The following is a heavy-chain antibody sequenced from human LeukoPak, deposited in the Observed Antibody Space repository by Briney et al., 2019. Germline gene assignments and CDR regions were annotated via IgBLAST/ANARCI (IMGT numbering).Heavy chain of an antibody. CDR2: IYYSGST. CDR1: GGSISSSSYY. D-gene: IGHD2-15*01. Sequence: TSETLSLTCTVCGGSISSSSYYWGWIRQPPGKGLEWIGSIYYSGSTYYNPSLKSRVTISVDTSKNQFSLKLSSVTAADTAVYYCARVRCSGGSCPYYYYYYYMDVWGKGTTVTVSS. V-gene: IGHV4-39*01. J-gene: IGHJ6*03. CDR3: ARVRCSGGSCPYYYYYYYMDV.